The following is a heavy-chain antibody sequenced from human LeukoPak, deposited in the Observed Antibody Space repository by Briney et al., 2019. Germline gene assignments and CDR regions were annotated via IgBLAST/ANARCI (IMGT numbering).Heavy chain of an antibody. V-gene: IGHV3-48*03. CDR2: ISSSGSTT. D-gene: IGHD6-19*01. Sequence: QPGGSLRLSCAASGFTFSSYEMNWVRQAPGKGLEWVSYISSSGSTTHYADSVKGRFTISRDNSKNTLYLQMNSLTAEDTALYYCAKAPPYSSGWFQYYFDYWGQGTLVTVSS. J-gene: IGHJ4*02. CDR3: AKAPPYSSGWFQYYFDY. CDR1: GFTFSSYE.